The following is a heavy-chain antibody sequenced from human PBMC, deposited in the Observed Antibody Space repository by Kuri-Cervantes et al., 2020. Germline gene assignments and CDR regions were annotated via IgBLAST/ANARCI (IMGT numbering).Heavy chain of an antibody. J-gene: IGHJ5*02. CDR1: GGSISSSNW. Sequence: GESLKISCAVSGGSISSSNWWSWVRQPPGKGLVWVSRINSDGSSTSYADSVKGRFTISRDNAKNTLYLQMNSLRAEDTAVYYCARGVALWGHLPAAIMVMSPWFDPWGQGTLVTVSS. CDR2: INSDGSST. D-gene: IGHD2-2*02. CDR3: ARGVALWGHLPAAIMVMSPWFDP. V-gene: IGHV3-74*01.